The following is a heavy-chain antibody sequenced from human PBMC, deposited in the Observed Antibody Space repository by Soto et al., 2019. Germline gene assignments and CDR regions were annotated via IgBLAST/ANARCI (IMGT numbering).Heavy chain of an antibody. CDR2: ISYDGSNK. CDR3: AKGVLAFQSSAPDY. J-gene: IGHJ4*02. D-gene: IGHD6-19*01. Sequence: PGESLRLSCAASGFTFSSYGMHWVRQAPGKGLEWVAVISYDGSNKYYADSVKGRFTISRDNSKNTLYLQMNSLRAEDTAVYYCAKGVLAFQSSAPDYWGQGTLVTVSS. CDR1: GFTFSSYG. V-gene: IGHV3-30*18.